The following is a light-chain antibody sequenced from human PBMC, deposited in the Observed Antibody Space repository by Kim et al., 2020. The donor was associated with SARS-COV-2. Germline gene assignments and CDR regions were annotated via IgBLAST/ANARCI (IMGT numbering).Light chain of an antibody. V-gene: IGKV1-27*01. J-gene: IGKJ1*01. CDR2: GAS. Sequence: ASVGNGTTITCRASKGIDRDLAWDQRRPGKAPKRLLHGASTMQFGVPSRLGGYGAGTDFTRTISGLQPEDVATYYSQRYNRTPCTFGQGTKVDI. CDR3: QRYNRTPCT. CDR1: KGIDRD.